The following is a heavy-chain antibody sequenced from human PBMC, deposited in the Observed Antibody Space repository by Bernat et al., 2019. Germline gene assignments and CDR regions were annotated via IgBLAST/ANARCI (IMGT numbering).Heavy chain of an antibody. J-gene: IGHJ6*02. CDR2: INSDGSST. CDR3: ARDLQLVEYYYYYGMDV. Sequence: EVQLVESGGGLVQPGGSLRLSCAASGFTFSSYWMHWVRQAPGKGLVWVSRINSDGSSTSYADSVKGRFTISRDNAKNTLYLQMNSLRAEDTAVYYCARDLQLVEYYYYYGMDVWGQGTTVTVSS. D-gene: IGHD6-13*01. CDR1: GFTFSSYW. V-gene: IGHV3-74*01.